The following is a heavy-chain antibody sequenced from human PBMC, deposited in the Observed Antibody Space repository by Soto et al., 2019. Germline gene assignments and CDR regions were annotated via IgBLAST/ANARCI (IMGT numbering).Heavy chain of an antibody. CDR3: AKGSSSGDH. Sequence: QVQLQESGPGLVKPSETLSLTCTVSGGSLSSGSHYWSWIRQPPGKGLEWIGYIYYSGTTNYNPSLKSRVTISVDTSENQFSLQLRSVTAADTDVYYCAKGSSSGDHWGHGTLGTVSS. V-gene: IGHV4-61*01. CDR1: GGSLSSGSHY. D-gene: IGHD6-13*01. CDR2: IYYSGTT. J-gene: IGHJ4*01.